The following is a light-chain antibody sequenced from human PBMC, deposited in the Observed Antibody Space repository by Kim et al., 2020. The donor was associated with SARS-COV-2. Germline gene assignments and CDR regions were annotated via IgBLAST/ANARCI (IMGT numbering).Light chain of an antibody. CDR1: QSVLYSSNNKNY. CDR2: CAS. J-gene: IGKJ1*01. CDR3: QQYYSTPQT. V-gene: IGKV4-1*01. Sequence: ATINCKSSQSVLYSSNNKNYLAWYQQKPGKPPKLLIYCASTLESGVPYRFSGSGSGTDFTLTISSLQAEDVAVYYCQQYYSTPQTFGQGTKVDIK.